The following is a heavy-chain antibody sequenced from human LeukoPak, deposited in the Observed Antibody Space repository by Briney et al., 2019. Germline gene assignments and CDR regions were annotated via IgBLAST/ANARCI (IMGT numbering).Heavy chain of an antibody. Sequence: SETLSLTCTVSGGSISSGSYYWSWIRQPAGKGLEWIGRIYTSGSTNYNPSLKSRVTISVDTSKNQFSLKLSSVTAADTAVYYCTCSGYRLSYYFDYWGQGTLVTVSS. CDR3: TCSGYRLSYYFDY. CDR1: GGSISSGSYY. V-gene: IGHV4-61*02. CDR2: IYTSGST. D-gene: IGHD5-12*01. J-gene: IGHJ4*02.